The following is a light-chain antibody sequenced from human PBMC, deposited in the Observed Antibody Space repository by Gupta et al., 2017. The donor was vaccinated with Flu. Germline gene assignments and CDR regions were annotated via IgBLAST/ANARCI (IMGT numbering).Light chain of an antibody. J-gene: IGLJ1*01. CDR2: DTS. CDR3: FLSDSDTCV. Sequence: QAVVTQEPSLTVSPGGTVTLPCGSSSGAVTSGHYPYWFQQKPGQAPRTLIYDTSNRHSWTPARFSGSLLGGKGAMTLSGAQPEDEADYYCFLSDSDTCVFGPGTTVTVL. V-gene: IGLV7-46*01. CDR1: SGAVTSGHY.